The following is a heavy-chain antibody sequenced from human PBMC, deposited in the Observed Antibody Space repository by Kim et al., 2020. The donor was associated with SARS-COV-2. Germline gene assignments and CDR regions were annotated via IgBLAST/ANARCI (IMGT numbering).Heavy chain of an antibody. Sequence: YDGRKKYYEDSVKGRFTNSTDTAKNAVYLQMNSLSPEDRGVYYCAKDFSSWGQGTLVTVSS. V-gene: IGHV3-30*01. CDR2: YDGRKK. CDR3: AKDFSS. J-gene: IGHJ5*02.